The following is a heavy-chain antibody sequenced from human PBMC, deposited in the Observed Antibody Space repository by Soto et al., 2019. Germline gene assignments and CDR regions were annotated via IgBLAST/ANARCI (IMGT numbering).Heavy chain of an antibody. CDR1: GGSISSGGYY. V-gene: IGHV4-31*03. J-gene: IGHJ5*02. Sequence: QVQLQESGPGLVKPSQTLSLTCTVSGGSISSGGYYWSWIRQHPGKGLEWLGYIYYSGSTYYNPSLKSRVTISVDTSKNQFSLKLSSVTAADTAVYYCARGGLLRFLEWYLSWFDPWGQGTLVTVSS. D-gene: IGHD3-3*01. CDR2: IYYSGST. CDR3: ARGGLLRFLEWYLSWFDP.